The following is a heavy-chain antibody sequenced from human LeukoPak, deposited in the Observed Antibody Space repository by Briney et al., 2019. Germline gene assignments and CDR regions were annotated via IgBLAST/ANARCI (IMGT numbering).Heavy chain of an antibody. CDR2: IYSGGTT. CDR3: TGDSTYYGSGSYYY. D-gene: IGHD3-10*01. Sequence: GGSLRLSCAASGFTVSSNYMSWVRQAPGKGLEWVSVIYSGGTTYYADSVRGRFTISRDNSKNTLYLQMNSLRAEDTAVYYCTGDSTYYGSGSYYYWGQGTLVTVSS. V-gene: IGHV3-53*01. J-gene: IGHJ4*02. CDR1: GFTVSSNY.